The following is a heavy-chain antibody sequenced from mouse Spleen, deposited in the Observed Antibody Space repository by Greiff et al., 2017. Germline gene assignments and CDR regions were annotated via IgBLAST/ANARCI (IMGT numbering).Heavy chain of an antibody. CDR2: ISSGGSYT. CDR1: GFTFSSYA. CDR3: ARLEGYHFAY. V-gene: IGHV5-9-3*01. J-gene: IGHJ3*01. Sequence: EVQLVESGGGLVKPGGSLKLSCAASGFTFSSYAMSWVRQTPEKRLEWVATISSGGSYTYYPDSVKGRFTISRDNAKNTLYLQMSSLRSEDTAMYYCARLEGYHFAYWGQGTLVTVSA. D-gene: IGHD2-2*01.